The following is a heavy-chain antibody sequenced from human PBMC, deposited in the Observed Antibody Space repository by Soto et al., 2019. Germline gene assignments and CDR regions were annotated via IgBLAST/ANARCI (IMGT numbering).Heavy chain of an antibody. CDR2: IHYSGST. D-gene: IGHD6-13*01. J-gene: IGHJ6*02. V-gene: IGHV4-59*12. CDR3: ARDRRSSPAQDDYCYGMDV. CDR1: GGSISRYY. Sequence: TSETLSLPCTISGGSISRYYWRWIRQPPGKGLEGIGYIHYSGSTNYNPSLKNRVTIPVDTSKNQFSLKLSAVTAADTAVYYCARDRRSSPAQDDYCYGMDVWGQGTTVTAPS.